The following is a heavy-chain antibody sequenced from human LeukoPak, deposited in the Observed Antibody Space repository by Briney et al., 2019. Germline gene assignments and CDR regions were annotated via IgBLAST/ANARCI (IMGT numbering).Heavy chain of an antibody. CDR3: ARLTRWFGELPP. J-gene: IGHJ5*02. CDR2: INHSGST. D-gene: IGHD3-10*01. V-gene: IGHV4-34*01. Sequence: SETLSLTCAAYGGSFSGYYWSWIRQPPGKGLEWIGEINHSGSTNYNPSLKSRVTISVDTSKNQFSLKLSSVTAADTAVYYCARLTRWFGELPPWGQGTLVTVSS. CDR1: GGSFSGYY.